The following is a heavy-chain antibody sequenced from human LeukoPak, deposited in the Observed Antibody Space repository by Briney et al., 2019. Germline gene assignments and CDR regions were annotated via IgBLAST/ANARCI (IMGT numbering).Heavy chain of an antibody. CDR2: ISAYNGNT. CDR3: ARDGSGSYYILYYYYYMDV. Sequence: ASVKVSCKASGYTFTSYGISWVRQAPGLGLEWMGWISAYNGNTNYAQKLQGRVTMTTDTSTSTAYMELRSLRSDDTAVYYCARDGSGSYYILYYYYYMDVWGKGTTVTVSS. V-gene: IGHV1-18*01. D-gene: IGHD1-26*01. CDR1: GYTFTSYG. J-gene: IGHJ6*03.